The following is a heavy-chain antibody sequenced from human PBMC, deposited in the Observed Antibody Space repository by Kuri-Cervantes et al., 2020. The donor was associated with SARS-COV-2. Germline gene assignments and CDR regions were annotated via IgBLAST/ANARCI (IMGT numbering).Heavy chain of an antibody. CDR1: GYSISSGYY. D-gene: IGHD3-3*01. CDR3: ARHPPFNYDFWSGPRLGMDV. V-gene: IGHV4-59*08. CDR2: IYYSGST. J-gene: IGHJ6*02. Sequence: SETLSLTCTVSGYSISSGYYWSWIRQPPGKGLEWIGYIYYSGSTNYNPSLKSRVTISVDTSKNQFSLKLSSVTAADTAVYYCARHPPFNYDFWSGPRLGMDVWGQGTTVTVSS.